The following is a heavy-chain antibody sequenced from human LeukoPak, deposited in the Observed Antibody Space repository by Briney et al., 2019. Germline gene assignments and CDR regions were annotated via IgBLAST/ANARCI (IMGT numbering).Heavy chain of an antibody. V-gene: IGHV3-48*03. J-gene: IGHJ4*02. Sequence: PGGSLRLSCTASGFIFSAYEMIWVRQAPGKGLECISYIGINTLYYADSVKGRFTSYRDNTKNSLYLQMNSLRDADTAIYYCARAQGGHSYGDVGDYWGQGTRVTVS. CDR3: ARAQGGHSYGDVGDY. D-gene: IGHD5-18*01. CDR2: IGINTL. CDR1: GFIFSAYE.